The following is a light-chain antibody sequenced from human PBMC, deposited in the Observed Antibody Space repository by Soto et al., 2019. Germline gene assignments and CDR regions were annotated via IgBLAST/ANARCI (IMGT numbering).Light chain of an antibody. Sequence: IVLTHSPGTLSLSPWEIATLSCRAGQSVSSNYLAWYQQKPGQAPRLLIYAASSRATGIPDRFSGSGSGTDFTLTISKLEPEDFALFYCQQYGNSPLTFGGGTKVDIK. CDR3: QQYGNSPLT. J-gene: IGKJ4*01. CDR2: AAS. V-gene: IGKV3-20*01. CDR1: QSVSSNY.